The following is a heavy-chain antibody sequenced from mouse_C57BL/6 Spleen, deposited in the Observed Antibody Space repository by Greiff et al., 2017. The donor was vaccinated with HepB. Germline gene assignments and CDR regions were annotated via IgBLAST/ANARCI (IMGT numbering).Heavy chain of an antibody. Sequence: VQLQESGPGLVQPSQSLSITCTVSGFSLTSYGVHWVRQSPGKGLEWLGVIWSGGSTDYNAAFISRLSISKDNSKSQVFFKMNSLQADDTAIYYCARHEESMDDWGQGTSVTVSS. CDR3: ARHEESMDD. J-gene: IGHJ4*01. CDR1: GFSLTSYG. CDR2: IWSGGST. V-gene: IGHV2-2*01.